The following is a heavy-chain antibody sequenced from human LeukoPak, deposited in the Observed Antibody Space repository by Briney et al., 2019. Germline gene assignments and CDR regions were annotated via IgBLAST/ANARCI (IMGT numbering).Heavy chain of an antibody. D-gene: IGHD3-22*01. J-gene: IGHJ4*02. CDR3: AKASAMIVVVSKHFDY. Sequence: GGSLRLSCAASGFTFNNYWMNWVRQAPGKGLEWVSAISGSGGSTYYADSVKGRFTISRDNSKNTLYLQMNSLRAEDTAVYYCAKASAMIVVVSKHFDYWGQGTLVTVSS. CDR2: ISGSGGST. CDR1: GFTFNNYW. V-gene: IGHV3-23*01.